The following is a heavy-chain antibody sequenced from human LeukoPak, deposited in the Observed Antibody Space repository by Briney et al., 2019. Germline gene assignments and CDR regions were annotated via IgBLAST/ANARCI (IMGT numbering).Heavy chain of an antibody. CDR2: IYYSGST. CDR3: AGRFNWGGDCKSWGCFAP. Sequence: PSQTLSLTCTVSGGSISSGDYYWSWIRQPPGKGLEWIGYIYYSGSTYYNPSLKSRVTISVDTSKNQFSLKLSSVTAADTAVYYWAGRFNWGGDCKSWGCFAPWGQGTLVPVSP. J-gene: IGHJ5*02. V-gene: IGHV4-30-4*01. D-gene: IGHD2-21*02. CDR1: GGSISSGDYY.